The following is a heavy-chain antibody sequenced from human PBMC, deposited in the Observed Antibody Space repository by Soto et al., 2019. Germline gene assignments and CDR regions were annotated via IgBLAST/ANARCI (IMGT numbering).Heavy chain of an antibody. CDR1: GFTFSSYG. CDR3: AKDGSRITIFGVVNPFYYSSSMAL. J-gene: IGHJ6*04. V-gene: IGHV3-30*18. Sequence: GGSLRLSCVASGFTFSSYGMHWVRQAPGKGLEWVAVIPHDGSNKYYADSVKGRFTTSRDNSKNTLYLQMNSLRAEDTAVYYCAKDGSRITIFGVVNPFYYSSSMALWGYTTMVPSPQ. CDR2: IPHDGSNK. D-gene: IGHD3-3*01.